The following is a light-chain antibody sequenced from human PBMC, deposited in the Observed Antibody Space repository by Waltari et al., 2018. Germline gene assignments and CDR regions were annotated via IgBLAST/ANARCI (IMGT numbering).Light chain of an antibody. CDR1: SSNIGAGYD. J-gene: IGLJ3*02. V-gene: IGLV1-40*01. CDR2: VNS. Sequence: QSGLTQPPSVSGAPGQRVTIPCTGSSSNIGAGYDVHWYQLLTGTAPKLLIYVNSNRPSGVPDRFSGSKAGTSAALAITGLQAEDEADYYCQSYDSSLSGSVFGGGTKLTVL. CDR3: QSYDSSLSGSV.